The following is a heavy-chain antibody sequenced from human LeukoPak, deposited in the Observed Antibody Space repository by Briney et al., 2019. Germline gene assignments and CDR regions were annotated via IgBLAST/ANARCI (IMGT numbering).Heavy chain of an antibody. V-gene: IGHV4-38-2*02. CDR1: TYSISSAYY. D-gene: IGHD3-3*01. CDR3: ARGLFGTLN. CDR2: INYSGST. Sequence: PSETLSLTCSVSTYSISSAYYWGWIRQPPGKGLQWIGSINYSGSTNYNPSLKSRVTISVDTSKNQFSLKLSSVTAADTAVYYCARGLFGTLNWGQGTLVTVSS. J-gene: IGHJ4*02.